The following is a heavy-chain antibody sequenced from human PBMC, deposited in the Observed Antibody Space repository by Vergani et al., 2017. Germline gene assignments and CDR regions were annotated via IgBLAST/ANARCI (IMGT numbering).Heavy chain of an antibody. CDR3: ARGGGNWSGYPTNWFDP. J-gene: IGHJ5*02. V-gene: IGHV4-34*01. D-gene: IGHD3-3*01. CDR1: GGSFSGYY. Sequence: QVQLQQWGAGLLKPSETLSLTCAVYGGSFSGYYWSWIRQPPGTGLEWIGEINHSGSTNYNPSLKSRVTISVDTSKNQFSLKLSSVTAADTAVYYCARGGGNWSGYPTNWFDPWGQGTLVTVSS. CDR2: INHSGST.